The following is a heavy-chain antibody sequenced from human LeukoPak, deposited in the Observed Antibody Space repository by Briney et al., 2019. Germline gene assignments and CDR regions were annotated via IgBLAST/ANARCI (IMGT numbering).Heavy chain of an antibody. V-gene: IGHV1-24*01. D-gene: IGHD3-10*01. CDR1: GFTFSSYA. CDR2: FDPEDGET. CDR3: ATDWFGETAGYYYGMDV. Sequence: GGSLRLSCAASGFTFSSYAMHWVRQAPGKGLEWMGGFDPEDGETIYAQKFQGRVTMTEDTSTDTAYMELSSLRSEDTAVYYCATDWFGETAGYYYGMDVWGQGTTVTVSS. J-gene: IGHJ6*02.